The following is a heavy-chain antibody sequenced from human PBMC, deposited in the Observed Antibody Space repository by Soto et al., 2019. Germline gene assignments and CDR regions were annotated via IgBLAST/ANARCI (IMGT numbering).Heavy chain of an antibody. Sequence: GASVKVSCKASGYTFTSYYMHWVRQAPGQGLEWMGIINPSGGSTSYAQKFQGRVTMTRDTSTSTVYMELGSLRSEDTAVYYCARVTGRVSGYCSGGSCDPFDYWGQGTLVTVSS. CDR2: INPSGGST. CDR3: ARVTGRVSGYCSGGSCDPFDY. D-gene: IGHD2-15*01. CDR1: GYTFTSYY. J-gene: IGHJ4*02. V-gene: IGHV1-46*03.